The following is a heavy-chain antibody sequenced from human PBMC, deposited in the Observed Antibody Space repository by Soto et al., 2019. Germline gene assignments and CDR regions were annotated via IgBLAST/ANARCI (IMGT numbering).Heavy chain of an antibody. CDR3: AREDYDGSGSYSLHFDG. CDR1: GYTFTSYY. Sequence: ASVKVSCKASGYTFTSYYMHWVRQAPGQGLEWMGIINPSGGSTSYAQKFQGRVTMTRDTSKSTVYMELSSLRSEDTAVYYCAREDYDGSGSYSLHFDGLGQGTMFTVSS. D-gene: IGHD3-10*01. V-gene: IGHV1-46*01. CDR2: INPSGGST. J-gene: IGHJ4*02.